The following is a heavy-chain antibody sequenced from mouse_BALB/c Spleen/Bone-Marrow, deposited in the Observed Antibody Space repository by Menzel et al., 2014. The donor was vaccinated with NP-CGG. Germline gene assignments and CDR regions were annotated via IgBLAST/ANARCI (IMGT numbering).Heavy chain of an antibody. Sequence: EVQLVESGPELVKPGASVKMSCKASGYTFTDYYMDWVKRSHGESFEWIGRVNPYNGGTSYNQKFKGKATLTVDKSSSTAYMELNSLTSEDSAVYYCARGNYYGNWFAYWGQGTLVTVSA. V-gene: IGHV1-19*01. CDR2: VNPYNGGT. J-gene: IGHJ3*01. CDR1: GYTFTDYY. CDR3: ARGNYYGNWFAY. D-gene: IGHD2-1*01.